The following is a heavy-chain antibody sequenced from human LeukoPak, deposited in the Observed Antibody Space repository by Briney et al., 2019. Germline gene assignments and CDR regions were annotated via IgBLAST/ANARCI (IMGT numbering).Heavy chain of an antibody. D-gene: IGHD3-3*01. CDR3: ARDKSYDFWAGYHALDY. Sequence: DSEKGRFTISRDYSKNTLYLQMNSLRAEDTAVYYCARDKSYDFWAGYHALDYWGQGTLVTVSS. V-gene: IGHV3-30*07. J-gene: IGHJ4*02.